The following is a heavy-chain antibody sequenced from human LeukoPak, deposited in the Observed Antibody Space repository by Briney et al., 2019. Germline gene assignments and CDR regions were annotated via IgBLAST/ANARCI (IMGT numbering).Heavy chain of an antibody. CDR1: GFTFSSYA. CDR3: AKLGVRGVITPIDY. CDR2: ISGSGGST. Sequence: GGSLRLSCAASGFTFSSYAMSWVRQAPGKGLEWVSAISGSGGSTYYADSVKGRFTISRDNSKNTLYLQMNSLRAEDTAVYYCAKLGVRGVITPIDYWGQGNLVTVSS. D-gene: IGHD3-10*02. J-gene: IGHJ4*02. V-gene: IGHV3-23*01.